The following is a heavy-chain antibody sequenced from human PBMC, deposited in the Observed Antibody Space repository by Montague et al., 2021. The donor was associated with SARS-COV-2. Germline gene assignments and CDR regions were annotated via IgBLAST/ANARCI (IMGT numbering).Heavy chain of an antibody. J-gene: IGHJ4*02. D-gene: IGHD6-13*01. V-gene: IGHV4-31*03. CDR3: ARSESPSYSSSPLDY. CDR2: IYYSGST. Sequence: TLSLTCIVSGGSISSGGYYWSWIRQHPGKGLEWIGYIYYSGSTYYXPSLKSRLSISLDTSKNHFSLRLSSVTAADTAVYYCARSESPSYSSSPLDYWGQGTLVTVSS. CDR1: GGSISSGGYY.